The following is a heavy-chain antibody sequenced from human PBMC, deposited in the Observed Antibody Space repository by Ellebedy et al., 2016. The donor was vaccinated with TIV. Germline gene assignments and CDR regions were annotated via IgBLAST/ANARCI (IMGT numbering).Heavy chain of an antibody. V-gene: IGHV3-7*01. CDR1: GFTFSSYW. CDR3: ARGASWSAITGLDY. J-gene: IGHJ4*02. Sequence: GESLKISCAASGFTFSSYWMSWVRQAPGKGLEWVASIQQGGSEKRYVDSVKGRFTISRDNAKNSLYLQMNSLRVEDTAVYYCARGASWSAITGLDYWGQGTLVTVSS. D-gene: IGHD3-3*01. CDR2: IQQGGSEK.